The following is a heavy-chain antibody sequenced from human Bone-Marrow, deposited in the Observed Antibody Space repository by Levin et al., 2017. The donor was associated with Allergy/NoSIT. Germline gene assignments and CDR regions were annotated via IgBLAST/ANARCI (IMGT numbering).Heavy chain of an antibody. CDR1: GGSISTSA. Sequence: ASVKVSCKASGGSISTSAIIWVRQAPGQGLEWMGGIIPIFGTPHYAQNFQGRVTISADKSTNTGYMELTSLRSDDTAVYYCAIPYGLSDMDVWGPGTTVTVSS. D-gene: IGHD4-17*01. CDR2: IIPIFGTP. V-gene: IGHV1-69*06. J-gene: IGHJ6*02. CDR3: AIPYGLSDMDV.